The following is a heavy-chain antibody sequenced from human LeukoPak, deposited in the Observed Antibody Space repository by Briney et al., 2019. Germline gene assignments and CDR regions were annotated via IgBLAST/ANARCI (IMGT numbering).Heavy chain of an antibody. D-gene: IGHD6-6*01. J-gene: IGHJ3*01. CDR2: VYFGGSNK. CDR1: GFTFLTYG. Sequence: GGSLRLSCVGSGFTFLTYGMHWVRQAPGKGLEWVAAVYFGGSNKDYLDSVRGRFTISRDNSKNTLYLQMNTLKTEDTAVYYCVRDLGSVAAPDGFDLWGQGTMVTVSS. V-gene: IGHV3-30*03. CDR3: VRDLGSVAAPDGFDL.